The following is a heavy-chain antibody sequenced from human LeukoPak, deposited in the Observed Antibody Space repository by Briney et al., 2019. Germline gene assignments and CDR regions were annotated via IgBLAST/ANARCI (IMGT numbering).Heavy chain of an antibody. J-gene: IGHJ4*02. D-gene: IGHD1-26*01. CDR3: ARAEVGATSDSF. Sequence: ASVKVSCKASGYTFTSYYMHWVRQAPGQGLEWMGIINPSGGSTSYAQKFQGRVTMTTDTSTSTAYMELRSLRSDDTAVYYCARAEVGATSDSFWGQGTLVTVSS. CDR1: GYTFTSYY. V-gene: IGHV1-46*01. CDR2: INPSGGST.